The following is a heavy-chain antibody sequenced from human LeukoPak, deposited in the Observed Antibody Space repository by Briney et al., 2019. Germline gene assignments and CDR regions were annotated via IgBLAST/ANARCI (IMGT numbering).Heavy chain of an antibody. CDR2: IYSGGST. CDR3: AREGGGSSWYAY. Sequence: GRSLRLSCAASGFTVSSNYMSWVRQAPGKGLEWVSVIYSGGSTYYADSVKGRFTISRDNSKNTLYLQMNSLRAEDTAVYYCAREGGGSSWYAYWGQGTLVTVSS. D-gene: IGHD6-13*01. CDR1: GFTVSSNY. V-gene: IGHV3-66*02. J-gene: IGHJ4*02.